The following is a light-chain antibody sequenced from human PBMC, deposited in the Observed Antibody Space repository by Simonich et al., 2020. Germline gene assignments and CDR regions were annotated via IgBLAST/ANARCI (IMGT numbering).Light chain of an antibody. V-gene: IGLV3-25*03. CDR1: ALPKQY. CDR3: QSADSSGTYVV. CDR2: KDS. J-gene: IGLJ2*01. Sequence: SYELTQPPSVSVSAGQTARLTCSGDALPKQYAYWYQQKPGQAPVLVIYKDSERPSGIPERFSGSSSGKTVTLTISGVQAEDEADYYCQSADSSGTYVVFGGGTKLTVL.